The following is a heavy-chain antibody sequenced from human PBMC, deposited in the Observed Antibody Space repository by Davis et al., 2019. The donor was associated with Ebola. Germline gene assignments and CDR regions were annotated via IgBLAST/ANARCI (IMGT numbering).Heavy chain of an antibody. D-gene: IGHD2-8*01. J-gene: IGHJ4*02. CDR2: ISGSGGST. Sequence: GESLKISCAASGFPFSSYAMRWVRQAPGQGLEWVSGISGSGGSTYYADSVKGRFTISRDNSKNTLYLQMNSLRAEDTAVYYCAKDGDIVLMVYFDYWGQGTLVTVSS. V-gene: IGHV3-23*01. CDR3: AKDGDIVLMVYFDY. CDR1: GFPFSSYA.